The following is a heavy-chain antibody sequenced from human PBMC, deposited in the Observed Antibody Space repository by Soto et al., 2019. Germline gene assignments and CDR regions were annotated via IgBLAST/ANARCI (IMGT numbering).Heavy chain of an antibody. CDR2: IHYSGST. J-gene: IGHJ4*02. D-gene: IGHD6-13*01. CDR3: ARGSAAGTKSPFDY. Sequence: SETLSLPCAVAGDSVRRYDWGWVRQSPGKGLEWIGYIHYSGSTNYNPSLKSRVTISVDTSKNQLSLKLSSATAADTAVYYCARGSAAGTKSPFDYWGQGTLVTVS. V-gene: IGHV4-59*02. CDR1: GDSVRRYD.